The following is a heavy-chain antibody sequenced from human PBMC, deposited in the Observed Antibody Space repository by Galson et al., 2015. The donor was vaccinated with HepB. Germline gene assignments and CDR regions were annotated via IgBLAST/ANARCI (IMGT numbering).Heavy chain of an antibody. J-gene: IGHJ4*02. CDR3: ARACLEWLLEGPFGY. CDR2: ISFDGRK. D-gene: IGHD3-3*01. V-gene: IGHV3-30*03. Sequence: SLRLSCAASGFTFNNYAIHWVRQAPGKGLEWVADISFDGRKKYEDSVKGRFTISRDNSKNTLYSQMNSLRPDDTAIYYCARACLEWLLEGPFGYWGQGTLVTVSS. CDR1: GFTFNNYA.